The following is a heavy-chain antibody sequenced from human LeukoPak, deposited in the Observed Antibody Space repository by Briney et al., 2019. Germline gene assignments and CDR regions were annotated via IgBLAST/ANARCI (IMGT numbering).Heavy chain of an antibody. CDR2: ISSGGSTI. CDR3: ARDSPDIVVVVAAYDAFDI. V-gene: IGHV3-11*01. D-gene: IGHD2-15*01. J-gene: IGHJ3*02. Sequence: PGGSLRLSCAASGFTFSDYYMSWIRQAPGKGLEWVSYISSGGSTIYYADSVKGRFTISRDNAKNSLYLQMNSLRAEDTAVYYCARDSPDIVVVVAAYDAFDIWGQGTMVTVSS. CDR1: GFTFSDYY.